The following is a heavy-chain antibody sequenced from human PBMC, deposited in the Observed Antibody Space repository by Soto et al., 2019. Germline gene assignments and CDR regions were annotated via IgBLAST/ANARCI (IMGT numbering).Heavy chain of an antibody. D-gene: IGHD3-22*01. CDR2: IYYSGST. V-gene: IGHV4-59*12. CDR1: GGSISSYY. Sequence: SETLSLTCTVSGGSISSYYWSWIRQPPGKGLEWIGYIYYSGSTNYNPSLKSRVTISVDTSKNQFSLKLSSVTAADTAVYYCAKDYYDPGGYPTHAFWGQGTLVTVSS. CDR3: AKDYYDPGGYPTHAF. J-gene: IGHJ4*02.